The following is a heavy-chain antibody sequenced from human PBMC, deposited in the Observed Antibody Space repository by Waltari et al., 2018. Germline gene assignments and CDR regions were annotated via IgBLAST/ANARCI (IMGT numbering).Heavy chain of an antibody. CDR3: ARVPYHYYAMDV. CDR1: GYSSSSAYY. CDR2: IYHSGST. D-gene: IGHD2-2*01. V-gene: IGHV4-38-2*01. Sequence: QVQLQESGPGLVKPSETLSLTCVVSGYSSSSAYYWGRTRQPPGKGLEWIGSIYHSGSTYYNPSLKSRVTISPDTSKNQFSLRLSSVTAADTAVYYCARVPYHYYAMDVWGQGTTVTVSS. J-gene: IGHJ6*02.